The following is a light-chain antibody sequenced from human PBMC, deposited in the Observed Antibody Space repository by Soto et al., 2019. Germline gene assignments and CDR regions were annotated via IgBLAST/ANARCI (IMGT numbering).Light chain of an antibody. V-gene: IGLV3-21*04. CDR1: NIGRKS. J-gene: IGLJ1*01. CDR2: YDR. Sequence: SYELTQPPSVSLAPGETASIACGGDNIGRKSVHWYQQKPGQAPVVVMYYDRDRPSGIPERFSGSNSGNTATLTISWVEAADEADYYCQVYDSSSDHFVFGTGTKLTVL. CDR3: QVYDSSSDHFV.